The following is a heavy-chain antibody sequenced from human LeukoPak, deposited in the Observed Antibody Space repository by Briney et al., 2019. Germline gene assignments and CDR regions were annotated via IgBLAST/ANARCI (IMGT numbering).Heavy chain of an antibody. V-gene: IGHV1-69*06. CDR1: GGTFSSYA. CDR3: ARGGYPTLSSWLDY. Sequence: ASVKVSCKASGGTFSSYAISWVRQAPGQGLEWMGGIIPIFGTANYAQKFQDRVTITADKSTSTAYMELSSLRSEDTAVYYCARGGYPTLSSWLDYWGQGTLVTVSS. J-gene: IGHJ4*02. CDR2: IIPIFGTA. D-gene: IGHD6-13*01.